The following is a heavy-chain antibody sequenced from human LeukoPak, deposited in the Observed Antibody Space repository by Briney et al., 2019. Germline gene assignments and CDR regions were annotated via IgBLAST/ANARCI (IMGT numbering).Heavy chain of an antibody. D-gene: IGHD5-18*01. CDR1: GGSISTYY. Sequence: ASETLSLTCTVSGGSISTYYWSWIRQAAGKGLEWIGRIYTSGSTNYNPSLKSRVTMSVDTSKNQFSLKLSSVTAADTAVYYCARGVPSYGSDYWGQGTLVTVSS. V-gene: IGHV4-4*07. CDR3: ARGVPSYGSDY. CDR2: IYTSGST. J-gene: IGHJ4*02.